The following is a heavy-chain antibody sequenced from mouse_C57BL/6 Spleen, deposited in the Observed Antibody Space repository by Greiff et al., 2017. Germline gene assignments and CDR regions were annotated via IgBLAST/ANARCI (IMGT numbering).Heavy chain of an antibody. Sequence: QVQLQQSGAELVRPGTSVKLSCKASGYTFTSYWMPWVKQRPGQGLEWIGVIDPSDSYTNYNQKFKGKATLTVDTSSTTAYMQLSSLTSEDSAVYSCASHYYGSSFRFAYGGQGTLLTVSA. D-gene: IGHD1-1*01. J-gene: IGHJ3*01. CDR3: ASHYYGSSFRFAY. V-gene: IGHV1-59*01. CDR2: IDPSDSYT. CDR1: GYTFTSYW.